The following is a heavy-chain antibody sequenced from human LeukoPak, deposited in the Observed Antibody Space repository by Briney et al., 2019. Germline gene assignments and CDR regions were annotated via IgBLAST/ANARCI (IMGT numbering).Heavy chain of an antibody. Sequence: GGSLRLSCAASGFTFSSYSMNWVRQAPGKGLEWVSSISSSSSYIYYADSVKGRFTISRDNAKNSLYLQMNSLRAEDTAVYYCARGGRGDYGSGSYYNYGMDVWGQGTTVTVSS. V-gene: IGHV3-21*01. CDR1: GFTFSSYS. D-gene: IGHD3-10*01. CDR3: ARGGRGDYGSGSYYNYGMDV. J-gene: IGHJ6*02. CDR2: ISSSSSYI.